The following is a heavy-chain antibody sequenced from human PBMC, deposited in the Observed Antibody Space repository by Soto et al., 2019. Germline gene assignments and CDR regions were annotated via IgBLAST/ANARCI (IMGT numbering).Heavy chain of an antibody. Sequence: QVQLVQSGSEVKKPGSSVKVSCKVSGGTFSSFAISWVRQAPGQGLEWIGGSIPATGTPDHAPKFRGRVTITADESTSTAYLELSSLTSNDTAAYFCARDYGRQAPGLWGQGTKVTVSS. CDR1: GGTFSSFA. D-gene: IGHD3-10*01. CDR3: ARDYGRQAPGL. J-gene: IGHJ3*01. V-gene: IGHV1-69*01. CDR2: SIPATGTP.